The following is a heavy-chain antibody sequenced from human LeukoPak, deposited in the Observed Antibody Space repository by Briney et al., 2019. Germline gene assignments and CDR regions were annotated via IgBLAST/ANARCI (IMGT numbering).Heavy chain of an antibody. D-gene: IGHD3-10*02. CDR3: AKTGSLFGRFLDH. Sequence: PSETLSLTCSVFADSMNNYYWTWIRQPPGQGLEWVGNMHPGGTTKFHPSLEGRVTMSIDTSNKHFSLRLRSVTAADTATYYCAKTGSLFGRFLDHWGPGALVIVSS. J-gene: IGHJ4*02. CDR1: ADSMNNYY. CDR2: MHPGGTT. V-gene: IGHV4-59*01.